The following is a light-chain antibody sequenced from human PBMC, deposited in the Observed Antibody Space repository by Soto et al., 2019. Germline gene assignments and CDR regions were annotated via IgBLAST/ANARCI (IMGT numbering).Light chain of an antibody. CDR1: QSVSSY. J-gene: IGKJ1*01. Sequence: EIVLTQSPATLSLSPGERATLSCRASQSVSSYLTWYQQKPGQAPRFLIYDASNRATGIPARFSVSGSGTDFTLTISSLEPEDFAVYYCQQRNYWPRTFGQGTKVEIK. V-gene: IGKV3-11*01. CDR2: DAS. CDR3: QQRNYWPRT.